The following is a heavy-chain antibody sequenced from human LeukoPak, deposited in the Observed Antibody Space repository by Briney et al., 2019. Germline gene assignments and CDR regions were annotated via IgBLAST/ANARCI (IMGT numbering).Heavy chain of an antibody. CDR2: INAGNGNT. D-gene: IGHD3-3*01. CDR1: VYTFTSYA. CDR3: AGSYDFWSGYSY. Sequence: ASVKVSCKASVYTFTSYAMHWVRQAPRQRLEWMGWINAGNGNTKYSQKFQGRVTITRDTSASTAYMELSSLRSEDTAVYYCAGSYDFWSGYSYWGQGTLVTVSS. J-gene: IGHJ4*02. V-gene: IGHV1-3*01.